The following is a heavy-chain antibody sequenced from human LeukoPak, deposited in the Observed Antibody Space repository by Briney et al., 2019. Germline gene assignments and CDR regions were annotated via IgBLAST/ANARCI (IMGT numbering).Heavy chain of an antibody. CDR2: IYYSGST. CDR3: ARHVRETANRPYYCYGMDV. J-gene: IGHJ6*02. CDR1: GGFISSGGYY. V-gene: IGHV4-61*08. Sequence: SETLSLTCTVSGGFISSGGYYWSWSRQHPGKGLEWIGYIYYSGSTNYNPSLKSRVTISVDTSKNQFSLKLSSVTAADTAVYYCARHVRETANRPYYCYGMDVWGQGTTVTVSS. D-gene: IGHD2-21*02.